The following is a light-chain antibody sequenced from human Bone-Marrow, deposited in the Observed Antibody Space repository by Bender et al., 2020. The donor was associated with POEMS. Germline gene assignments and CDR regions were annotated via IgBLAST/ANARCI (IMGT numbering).Light chain of an antibody. CDR3: HVWYSTGEHPKYV. CDR1: NIASKS. Sequence: SYVLTQPPSVSVAPGQTARITCGGNNIASKSVHWYQQKPGQAPVMVVYDDSDRPSGIPERFSGSNSGNTATLTISRVEAGDEADYYCHVWYSTGEHPKYVFGSGTKVTVL. V-gene: IGLV3-21*02. CDR2: DDS. J-gene: IGLJ1*01.